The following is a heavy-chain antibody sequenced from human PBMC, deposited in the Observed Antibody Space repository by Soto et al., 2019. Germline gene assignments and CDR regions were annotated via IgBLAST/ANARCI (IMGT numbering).Heavy chain of an antibody. CDR1: GFSFGAYA. V-gene: IGHV3-23*01. Sequence: PGGSLRLSCTASGFSFGAYAMSWVRQAPGKGLEWVSGISGSGGSTYYADSVKGRFTISRDNSKNTLYLQMNSLRAEDTAVYYCAKLGSAGTLFAWFDPWGQGTLVTVSS. CDR3: AKLGSAGTLFAWFDP. J-gene: IGHJ5*02. D-gene: IGHD1-1*01. CDR2: ISGSGGST.